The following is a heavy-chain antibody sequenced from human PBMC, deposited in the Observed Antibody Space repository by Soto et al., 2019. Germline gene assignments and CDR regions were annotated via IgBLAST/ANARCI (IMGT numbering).Heavy chain of an antibody. CDR1: GYTFTIYA. Sequence: ASVKVSCKASGYTFTIYAMNWVRQAPGQGLEWMGWINTNTGNPTYAQGFTGRFVFSLDTSVSTAYLQICSLKAEDTAVYYCARDDPAYYYDSSGPPPGYYYGMDVWGQGTTVTVSS. CDR3: ARDDPAYYYDSSGPPPGYYYGMDV. V-gene: IGHV7-4-1*01. D-gene: IGHD3-22*01. J-gene: IGHJ6*02. CDR2: INTNTGNP.